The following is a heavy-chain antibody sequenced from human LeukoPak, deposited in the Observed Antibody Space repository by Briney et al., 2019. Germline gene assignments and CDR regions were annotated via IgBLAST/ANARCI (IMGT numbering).Heavy chain of an antibody. CDR2: MNPNSGNT. J-gene: IGHJ4*02. D-gene: IGHD3-10*01. Sequence: GASVKVSCKASGYTFTSYDINWVRQATGQGLEWMGWMNPNSGNTGYAQKFQGRVTMTRNTSISTAYMELSGLRSGDTAVYYCARNPFGELMTIEYWGQGTLVAVSS. V-gene: IGHV1-8*01. CDR1: GYTFTSYD. CDR3: ARNPFGELMTIEY.